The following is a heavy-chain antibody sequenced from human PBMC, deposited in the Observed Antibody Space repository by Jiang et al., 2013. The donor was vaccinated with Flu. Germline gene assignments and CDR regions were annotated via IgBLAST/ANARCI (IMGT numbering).Heavy chain of an antibody. CDR2: AYYTGST. J-gene: IGHJ6*02. CDR3: ARHNSVAGTDYYYGMDV. Sequence: GSGLVKPSETLSLTCSVSIDSITGYYWSWIRQPPGKGLEWIGYAYYTGSTTYSPLLKSRVTISVDTSKNQFSLRLSSVTAADTAVYYCARHNSVAGTDYYYGMDVVGPRDHGHRL. D-gene: IGHD6-19*01. V-gene: IGHV4-59*08. CDR1: IDSITGYY.